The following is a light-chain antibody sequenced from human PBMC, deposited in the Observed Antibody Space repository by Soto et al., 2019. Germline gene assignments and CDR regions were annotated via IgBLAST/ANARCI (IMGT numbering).Light chain of an antibody. Sequence: EVVMTQSPATLSVSPGERATLSCRASQSVNANLAWYQLKPGQAPRLLIHGASNRATGIPARFSGSGFGTEFILTISSLQSEDFAVYYCQQYNTWLWTFGQGTKVEI. J-gene: IGKJ1*01. CDR2: GAS. CDR1: QSVNAN. CDR3: QQYNTWLWT. V-gene: IGKV3-15*01.